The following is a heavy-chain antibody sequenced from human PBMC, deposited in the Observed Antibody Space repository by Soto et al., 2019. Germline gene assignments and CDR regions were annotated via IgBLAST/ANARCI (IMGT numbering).Heavy chain of an antibody. CDR1: GYTFTGYY. Sequence: ASVKVSCKASGYTFTGYYMHWVRQAPGQGLEWMGWINPNSGGTNYAQKFQGWVTMNRDTSISTADMELSRLRSDDTAVYYCGRETPLTGEGQGAFDIWGQGTMVTVSS. CDR2: INPNSGGT. D-gene: IGHD7-27*01. CDR3: GRETPLTGEGQGAFDI. J-gene: IGHJ3*02. V-gene: IGHV1-2*04.